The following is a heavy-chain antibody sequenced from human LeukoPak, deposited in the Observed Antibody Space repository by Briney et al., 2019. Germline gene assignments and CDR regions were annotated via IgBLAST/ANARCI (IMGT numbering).Heavy chain of an antibody. V-gene: IGHV4-34*01. CDR2: INHSGSI. J-gene: IGHJ4*02. D-gene: IGHD6-13*01. Sequence: SETLSLTCAVYGGSFSGYYWSWIRQPPGKGLEWIGEINHSGSINCNPSLKSRVTISVDTSKNQFSLKLSSVTAADTAVYYCARRPRSDSSSWYGWRKGRFDYWGQGTLVTVSS. CDR3: ARRPRSDSSSWYGWRKGRFDY. CDR1: GGSFSGYY.